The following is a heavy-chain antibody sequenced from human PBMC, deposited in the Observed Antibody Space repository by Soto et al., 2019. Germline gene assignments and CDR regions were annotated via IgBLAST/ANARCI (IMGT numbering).Heavy chain of an antibody. CDR1: GFTFSRHW. CDR3: ARQRQWLRSGMDV. J-gene: IGHJ6*02. Sequence: EVQLVESGGGLVQPGGSLRLSCAASGFTFSRHWMSWVRQAPGKGLEWVANIKQDGSEKYYVDSVKGRFTISRDNAKNSLYLQMNSLRFEDTAVYYCARQRQWLRSGMDVWGQGTTVTVSS. V-gene: IGHV3-7*01. D-gene: IGHD5-12*01. CDR2: IKQDGSEK.